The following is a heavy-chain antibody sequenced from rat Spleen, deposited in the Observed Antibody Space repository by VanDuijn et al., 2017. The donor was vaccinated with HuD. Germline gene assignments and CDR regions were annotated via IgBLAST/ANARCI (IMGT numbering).Heavy chain of an antibody. J-gene: IGHJ2*01. CDR2: ISYDDTST. V-gene: IGHV5-7*01. CDR3: ATQSIIRVPLFDY. D-gene: IGHD4-3*01. Sequence: EVQLAESGGGLVQPGRSLKLSCAVSGFTFSDYYMAWVRQAPTKGLEWVASISYDDTSTHYRDSVKGRFTISRDNVKATLYLQTDSLRSEDTATYYCATQSIIRVPLFDYWGQGVMVTVSS. CDR1: GFTFSDYY.